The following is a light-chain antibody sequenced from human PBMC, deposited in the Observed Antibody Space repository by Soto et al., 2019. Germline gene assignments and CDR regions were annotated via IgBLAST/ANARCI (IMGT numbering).Light chain of an antibody. V-gene: IGLV2-14*01. CDR1: SSDVGAYNY. J-gene: IGLJ2*01. CDR3: SSYTSSSTLQ. CDR2: EVS. Sequence: QSVLTQPAPVSGSPGQSITISCTGTSSDVGAYNYVSWYQQHPGKAPKLIIYEVSIRPSGLSNRFSGSKSGNTASLTISGLQAEDEADYYCSSYTSSSTLQFGGGTKLTVL.